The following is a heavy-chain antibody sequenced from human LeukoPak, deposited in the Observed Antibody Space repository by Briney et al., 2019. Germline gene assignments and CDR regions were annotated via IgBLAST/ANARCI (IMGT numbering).Heavy chain of an antibody. CDR2: IYYSGST. V-gene: IGHV4-59*01. D-gene: IGHD3-3*01. Sequence: ASETLSLTCTVSGGSISSYYWSWIRQPPGKGLEWIGYIYYSGSTNYNPSLKSRVTISVDTSKNQFSLKLSSVTAADTAVYYCARGFWSVYPSGRFDYWGPGTLVTVSS. CDR3: ARGFWSVYPSGRFDY. CDR1: GGSISSYY. J-gene: IGHJ4*02.